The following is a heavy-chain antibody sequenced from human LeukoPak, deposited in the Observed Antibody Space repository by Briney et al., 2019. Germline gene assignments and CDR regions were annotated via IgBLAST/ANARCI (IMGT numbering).Heavy chain of an antibody. V-gene: IGHV4-59*01. J-gene: IGHJ4*02. D-gene: IGHD3-10*01. Sequence: SETLSLTCTVSGGSISTYYWSWIRQPPGKGLEWIGYIYYTGSTNYNPSLKSRVTISVDTSKNQFSLKLSSVTAADTAAYYCARDLLWGYDYWGQGTLVTVSS. CDR3: ARDLLWGYDY. CDR2: IYYTGST. CDR1: GGSISTYY.